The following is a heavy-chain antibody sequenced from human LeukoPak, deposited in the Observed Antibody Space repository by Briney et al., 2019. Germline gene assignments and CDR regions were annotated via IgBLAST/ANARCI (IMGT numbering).Heavy chain of an antibody. CDR2: MNPNSGNT. J-gene: IGHJ3*02. CDR1: GYTFTSYD. CDR3: ARPKRDTSTTVSGGAFDI. Sequence: ASVKVSCKASGYTFTSYDINWVLQATGQGLEWMGWMNPNSGNTGYAQKFQGRVTITRNTSISTAYMELSSLRSEDTAVYYCARPKRDTSTTVSGGAFDIWGQGTMVTVSS. V-gene: IGHV1-8*03. D-gene: IGHD4-11*01.